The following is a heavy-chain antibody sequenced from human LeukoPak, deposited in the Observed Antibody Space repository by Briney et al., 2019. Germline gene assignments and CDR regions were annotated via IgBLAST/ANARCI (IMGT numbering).Heavy chain of an antibody. CDR2: ISYDGSNK. CDR3: AKPTYCGGDCYPLFDY. V-gene: IGHV3-30*18. D-gene: IGHD2-21*02. CDR1: GFTFSSYG. J-gene: IGHJ4*02. Sequence: PGGSLRLSCAASGFTFSSYGMHWVRQAPGKGLEWVAVISYDGSNKYYADSVKGRFTISRDNSKNTLYLQMNSLRAEDTAVYYCAKPTYCGGDCYPLFDYWGQGTLVTVSS.